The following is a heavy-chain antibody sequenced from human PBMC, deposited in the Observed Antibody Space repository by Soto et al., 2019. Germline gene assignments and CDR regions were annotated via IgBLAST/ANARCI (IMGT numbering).Heavy chain of an antibody. CDR1: GYTFTNYA. J-gene: IGHJ4*02. V-gene: IGHV1-3*01. Sequence: AAVKVSCKASGYTFTNYAIHWVRQAPGQRLEWMGWIRPGSGNTEYVEKFQGTVTITRDTSAGIAYMELSSLRSEDTAGHYCARLVAGAHYFDYWGQGTLVTVSS. D-gene: IGHD6-19*01. CDR2: IRPGSGNT. CDR3: ARLVAGAHYFDY.